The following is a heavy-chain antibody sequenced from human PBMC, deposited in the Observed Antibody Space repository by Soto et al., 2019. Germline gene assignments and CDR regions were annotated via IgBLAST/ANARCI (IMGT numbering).Heavy chain of an antibody. J-gene: IGHJ1*01. CDR2: ISGSGDST. CDR3: AKGVPGIAVAGTGYFQH. Sequence: GGSLRLSCAASGFTFSSYAMSWVRQAPGKGLEWVSGISGSGDSTYYADSVKGRFTISRDNSKNTLYLQMNSLRAEDTAVYYCAKGVPGIAVAGTGYFQHWGQGTLATV. D-gene: IGHD6-19*01. V-gene: IGHV3-23*01. CDR1: GFTFSSYA.